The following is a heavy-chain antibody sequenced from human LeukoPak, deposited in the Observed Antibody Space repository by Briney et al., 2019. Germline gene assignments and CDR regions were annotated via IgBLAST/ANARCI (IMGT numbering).Heavy chain of an antibody. V-gene: IGHV3-9*01. D-gene: IGHD4-17*01. Sequence: PGGSLRLSCAASGFTFDDYAMHRVRQAPGKGLEWVSGISWNSGSIGYADSVKGRFTISRDNAKNSLYLQMNSLRAEDTAVYYCVREQTTLTTFGMDVWGNGTTVTVSS. J-gene: IGHJ6*04. CDR1: GFTFDDYA. CDR2: ISWNSGSI. CDR3: VREQTTLTTFGMDV.